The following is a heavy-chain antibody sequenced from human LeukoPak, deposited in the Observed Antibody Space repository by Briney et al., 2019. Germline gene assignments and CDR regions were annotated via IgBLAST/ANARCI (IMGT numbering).Heavy chain of an antibody. CDR1: GVTFSSYV. J-gene: IGHJ4*02. D-gene: IGHD6-6*01. CDR2: ISGSGGGT. Sequence: PGGSLRLSCEASGVTFSSYVMSWVRQAPGKGPEWVSGISGSGGGTYYADSVKGRFTISRDNSKNTLYLQMNSLRAEDTAVYYCAKDPTRGAARPDYWGQGTLVTVSS. CDR3: AKDPTRGAARPDY. V-gene: IGHV3-23*01.